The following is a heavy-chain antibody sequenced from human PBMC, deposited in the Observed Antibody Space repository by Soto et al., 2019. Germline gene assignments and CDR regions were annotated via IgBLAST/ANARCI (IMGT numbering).Heavy chain of an antibody. D-gene: IGHD3-16*01. CDR2: ISAYNGNT. V-gene: IGHV1-18*01. J-gene: IGHJ4*02. CDR1: GDTFTNFG. Sequence: QVQLVQSGAAVKKPGASVKVSCKASGDTFTNFGISWVRQAPGQGLEWMGWISAYNGNTNYAKNFQGRVTMNTDKSTSTAYIELRSLRSDDTAVYSCARGGTPIDDWGQGTLVTVSS. CDR3: ARGGTPIDD.